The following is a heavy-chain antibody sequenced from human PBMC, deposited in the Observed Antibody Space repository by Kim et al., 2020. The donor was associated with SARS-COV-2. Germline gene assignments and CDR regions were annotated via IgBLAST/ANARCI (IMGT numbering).Heavy chain of an antibody. CDR3: ARERVAAAGRVFGY. J-gene: IGHJ4*02. Sequence: SQTLSLTCAISGDSVSSNSAVWNWIRQSPSRGLEWLGRTYYRSKWSNDYAVSVKRRITINPATSKNQFSLQLNSVTPEDTAVYYCARERVAAAGRVFGYWGQGTLVTVSS. V-gene: IGHV6-1*01. CDR1: GDSVSSNSAV. CDR2: TYYRSKWSN. D-gene: IGHD6-13*01.